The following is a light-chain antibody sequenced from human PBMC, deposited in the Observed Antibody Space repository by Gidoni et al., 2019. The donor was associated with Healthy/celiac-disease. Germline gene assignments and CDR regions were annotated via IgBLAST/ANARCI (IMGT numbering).Light chain of an antibody. Sequence: SYELTQPPSVSVSTGKTARITCSGDALPKQYAYWYQQKPGQAPVLVIYNDSERPSGIPERFSGSSSGTTVTLTISGVQAEDEADYYCQSADSSGTYGVFGGGTKLTVL. CDR3: QSADSSGTYGV. CDR2: NDS. J-gene: IGLJ3*02. CDR1: ALPKQY. V-gene: IGLV3-25*03.